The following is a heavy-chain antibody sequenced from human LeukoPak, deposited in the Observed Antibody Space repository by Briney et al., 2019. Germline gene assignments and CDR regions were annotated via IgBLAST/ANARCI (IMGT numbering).Heavy chain of an antibody. CDR2: INPSGGST. J-gene: IGHJ4*02. CDR1: GYTFTSYY. CDR3: AREPQPHGGGNIDY. D-gene: IGHD3-16*01. Sequence: ASVKVSCKASGYTFTSYYMHWVRQAPGQGLEWMGIINPSGGSTSYAQKFQGRITVTRDTSTSTVYMDLSSLKSEDTAVYYCAREPQPHGGGNIDYWGQGTLVTVSS. V-gene: IGHV1-46*01.